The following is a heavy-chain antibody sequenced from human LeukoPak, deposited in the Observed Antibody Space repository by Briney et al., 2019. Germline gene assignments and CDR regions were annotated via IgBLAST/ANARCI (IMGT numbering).Heavy chain of an antibody. D-gene: IGHD3-22*01. V-gene: IGHV1-18*01. J-gene: IGHJ4*02. CDR3: ARDRGYVSSGMHFNY. CDR2: ISAYNGNT. Sequence: ASVKVSCKASGYTFSNYGISWVRQAPGQGLEWMGWISAYNGNTNYAQNFQGGVTMTTDTSTTTAYMELRSLRSDDTAVYYCARDRGYVSSGMHFNYWGQGTLVTVSP. CDR1: GYTFSNYG.